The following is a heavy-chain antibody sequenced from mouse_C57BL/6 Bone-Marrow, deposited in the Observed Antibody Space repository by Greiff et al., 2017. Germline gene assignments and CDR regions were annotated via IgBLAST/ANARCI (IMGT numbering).Heavy chain of an antibody. CDR1: GFNIKDDY. J-gene: IGHJ3*01. CDR2: IDPENGDT. D-gene: IGHD2-3*01. CDR3: TTRLLRPFAY. Sequence: VQLQQSGAVLVRPGASVKLSCTASGFNIKDDYMHWVKQRPEHGLEWLGWIDPENGDTEYASKFQGKATITADTSSNTADLQLSSLTSEDTGVYYCTTRLLRPFAYWGQGALVTVSA. V-gene: IGHV14-4*01.